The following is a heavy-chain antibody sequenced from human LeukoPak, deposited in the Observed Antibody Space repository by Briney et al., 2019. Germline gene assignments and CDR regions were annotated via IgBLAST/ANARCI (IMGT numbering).Heavy chain of an antibody. D-gene: IGHD3-22*01. CDR1: GGSISSYY. CDR3: ARQYYYDSSGYYYEFDY. J-gene: IGHJ4*02. V-gene: IGHV4-59*08. Sequence: SETLSLTCTVSGGSISSYYWSWIRQPPGKGLEWIGYIYYSWSTNYNPSLKSRVTISVDTSKNQFSLKLSSVTAADTAVYYCARQYYYDSSGYYYEFDYWGQGTLVTVSS. CDR2: IYYSWST.